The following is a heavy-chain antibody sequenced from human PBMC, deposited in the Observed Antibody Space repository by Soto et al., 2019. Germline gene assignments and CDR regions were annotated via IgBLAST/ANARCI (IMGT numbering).Heavy chain of an antibody. CDR3: ARDPVVVITTSTYYYYGMDV. CDR2: IIPIFGTA. CDR1: GGTFSSYA. D-gene: IGHD3-22*01. V-gene: IGHV1-69*13. J-gene: IGHJ6*02. Sequence: ALVKVSCKASGGTFSSYAISWVRQAPGQGLEWMGGIIPIFGTANYAQKFQGRVTITADESTSTAYMELSSLRSEDTAVYYCARDPVVVITTSTYYYYGMDVWGQGTTVTVSS.